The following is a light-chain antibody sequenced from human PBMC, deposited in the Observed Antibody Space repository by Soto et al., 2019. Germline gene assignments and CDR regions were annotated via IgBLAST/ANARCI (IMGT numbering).Light chain of an antibody. Sequence: DIQMTQSPSSLSASVGDRVTITCRASQSISSYLNWYQQKPGKAPKLLIYAASSLQSGVPSRFSGSGSGTDLTITISSLQPEDFATYYWQQSYSTHCTCGQGTKVEIK. CDR1: QSISSY. CDR3: QQSYSTHCT. CDR2: AAS. J-gene: IGKJ1*01. V-gene: IGKV1-39*01.